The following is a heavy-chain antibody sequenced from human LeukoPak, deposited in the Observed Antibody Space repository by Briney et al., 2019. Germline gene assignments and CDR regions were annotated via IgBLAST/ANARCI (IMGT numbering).Heavy chain of an antibody. CDR3: ARPAYCSSTSCYTGQFDY. CDR1: GGSISSYY. V-gene: IGHV4-59*12. D-gene: IGHD2-2*02. CDR2: IYYSGST. Sequence: TSETLSLTCTVSGGSISSYYWSWIRQPPGKGLEWIGYIYYSGSTNYNPSLKSRVTISVDTSKNQFSLKLSSVTAADTAVYYCARPAYCSSTSCYTGQFDYWGQGTLVTVSS. J-gene: IGHJ4*02.